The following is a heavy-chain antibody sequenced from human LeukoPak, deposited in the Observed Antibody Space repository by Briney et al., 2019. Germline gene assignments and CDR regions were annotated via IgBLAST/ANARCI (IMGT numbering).Heavy chain of an antibody. CDR1: GFTFSSYA. J-gene: IGHJ4*02. Sequence: GGSLRLSCAASGFTFSSYAMSWVRQAPGKGLEWVSAISGSGGSTYYADSVKGRFTISRDNSKNTLYLQMNSLRAEDTAVYYCAKMRGGTMIVVVIAELDYWGQGTLVTVSS. D-gene: IGHD3-22*01. V-gene: IGHV3-23*01. CDR2: ISGSGGST. CDR3: AKMRGGTMIVVVIAELDY.